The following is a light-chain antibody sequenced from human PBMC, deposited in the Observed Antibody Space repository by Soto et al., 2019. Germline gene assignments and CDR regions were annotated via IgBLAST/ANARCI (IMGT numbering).Light chain of an antibody. CDR3: QQYNNWPLT. V-gene: IGKV3D-15*01. Sequence: EIVMTQYPATLSVSPGDRATLSCRASQSVDNDLAWYQQKPGQPPRLLIYDASTRATGIPARFSGSQSGTEFTLTISSLLSEDFAVYFCQQYNNWPLTFGGGTKVE. J-gene: IGKJ4*01. CDR1: QSVDND. CDR2: DAS.